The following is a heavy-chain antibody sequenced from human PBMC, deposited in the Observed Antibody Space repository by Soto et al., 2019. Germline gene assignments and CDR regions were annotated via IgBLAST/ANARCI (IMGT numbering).Heavy chain of an antibody. V-gene: IGHV3-48*02. D-gene: IGHD6-13*01. CDR3: ARQGIATLPYDAFDI. J-gene: IGHJ3*02. CDR1: GFIFSSYT. CDR2: ISSRSSTT. Sequence: PGGSLRLSCTASGFIFSSYTMNWVRQAPGKGLEWVSSISSRSSTTYYADSVKGRFTISRDNAKKSLYLQMNSLRDEDTAVYYCARQGIATLPYDAFDIWGQGTRVTVSS.